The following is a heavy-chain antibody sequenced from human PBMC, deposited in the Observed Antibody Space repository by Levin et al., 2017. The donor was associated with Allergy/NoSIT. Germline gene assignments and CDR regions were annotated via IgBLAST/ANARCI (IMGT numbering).Heavy chain of an antibody. V-gene: IGHV3-11*01. CDR3: ARTKPSIAARSLHYDDGMDV. Sequence: PGGSLRLSCAASGFTFSDYYMSWIRQAPGKGLEWVSYISSSGSTIYYADSVKGRFTISRDNAKNPLYLQMNSLRAEDTAVYYCARTKPSIAARSLHYDDGMDVWGQGTTVTVSS. CDR2: ISSSGSTI. D-gene: IGHD6-6*01. J-gene: IGHJ6*02. CDR1: GFTFSDYY.